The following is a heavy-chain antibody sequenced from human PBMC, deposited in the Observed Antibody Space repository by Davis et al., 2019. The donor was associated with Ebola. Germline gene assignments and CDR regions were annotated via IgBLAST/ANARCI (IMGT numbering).Heavy chain of an antibody. CDR2: INPSGGST. D-gene: IGHD7-27*01. CDR3: ARGTGEGSSDY. J-gene: IGHJ4*02. CDR1: GYTFPHYK. V-gene: IGHV1-46*01. Sequence: ASVKVSCKPSGYTFPHYKIHWVRQAPGQGLEWMAMINPSGGSTSFAQRFEDRVTLTTSTSTVYMEMSTLRPEDTALYFCARGTGEGSSDYWGQGTLLSVSS.